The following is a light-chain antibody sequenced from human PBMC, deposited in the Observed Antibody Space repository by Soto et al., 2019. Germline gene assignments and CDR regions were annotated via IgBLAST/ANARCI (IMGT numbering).Light chain of an antibody. CDR1: QSVSSN. CDR3: QQYGSSSWT. Sequence: ETVMTQSPATLSVSPGERATLSCRASQSVSSNLAWFQQKPGQAPRLLIYGASTRATGIPARFSGSGSGTEFTLTISSLQSEDFAVYYCQQYGSSSWTFGQGTKVEIK. V-gene: IGKV3-15*01. J-gene: IGKJ1*01. CDR2: GAS.